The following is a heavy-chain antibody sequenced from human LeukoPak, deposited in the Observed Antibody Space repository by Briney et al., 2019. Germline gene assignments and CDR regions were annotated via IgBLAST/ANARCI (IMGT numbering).Heavy chain of an antibody. CDR1: GYSISSGYY. V-gene: IGHV4-38-2*02. J-gene: IGHJ4*02. CDR3: ARGMRYCSGGSCPPLDY. CDR2: IYHSGST. Sequence: SETLSLTCTVSGYSISSGYYWGWIRQPPGKGLEWIGSIYHSGSTYYNPSLKSRVTISVDTSKNQFSLKLSSVTAADAAVYYCARGMRYCSGGSCPPLDYWGQGTLVTVSS. D-gene: IGHD2-15*01.